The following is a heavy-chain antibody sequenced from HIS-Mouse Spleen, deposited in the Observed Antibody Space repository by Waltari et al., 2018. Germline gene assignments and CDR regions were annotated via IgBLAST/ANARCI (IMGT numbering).Heavy chain of an antibody. CDR3: ARHPGWGSYYLDY. CDR2: IYYSGST. Sequence: QVQLQESGPGLVKPSETLSLTCTVSGGSISSYYWSWIRQPPGKGLEWIGYIYYSGSTNYNPSLKSRVTISVDTSKNQFSLKLSSVTAADTAVYYCARHPGWGSYYLDYWGQGTLVTVSS. CDR1: GGSISSYY. D-gene: IGHD3-10*01. J-gene: IGHJ4*02. V-gene: IGHV4-59*08.